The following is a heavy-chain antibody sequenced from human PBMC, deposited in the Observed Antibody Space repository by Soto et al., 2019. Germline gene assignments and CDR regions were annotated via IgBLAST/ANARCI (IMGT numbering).Heavy chain of an antibody. CDR2: ISGYNGNT. J-gene: IGHJ6*02. V-gene: IGHV1-18*01. CDR1: GYSFTTYG. CDR3: AREGPAPYYYYGMDV. Sequence: QVQLVQSRGEVKKPGDSVKVSCKTSGYSFTTYGISWVRQAPGQGLEWMGWISGYNGNTNYAQKLQGRVTMTTDTSMSTAYMELMSLRSVDTAVYYCAREGPAPYYYYGMDVWGLGSTVTVSS.